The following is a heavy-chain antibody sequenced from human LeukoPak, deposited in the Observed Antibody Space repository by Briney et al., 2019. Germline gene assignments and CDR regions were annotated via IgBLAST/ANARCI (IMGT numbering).Heavy chain of an antibody. D-gene: IGHD3-10*01. J-gene: IGHJ2*01. V-gene: IGHV4-61*02. CDR3: ARRQNRRAMVRGDRYLYIDV. CDR2: IHTTGRT. CDR1: GGSFSSGDHY. Sequence: SETLSLTCSISGGSFSSGDHYWTWIRQPAGKELEWNGRIHTTGRTNYNPSLQSRVSISVDTSKNQFSLQLSSVTAEDTAVYYCARRQNRRAMVRGDRYLYIDVWGRGTLVTVSS.